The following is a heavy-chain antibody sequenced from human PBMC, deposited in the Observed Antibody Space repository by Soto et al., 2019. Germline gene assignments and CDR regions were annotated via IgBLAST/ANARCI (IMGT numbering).Heavy chain of an antibody. Sequence: GGSLRLSCSASGFTFSSYAMHWVRQAPGKGLEYVSAISSNGGSTYYADSVKGRFTISRDNSKNTLYLQMSSLRAEDTAAYYCVKDGMDGYYDSSSLGAFDIWGQGTMVTVSS. CDR2: ISSNGGST. V-gene: IGHV3-64D*08. D-gene: IGHD3-22*01. CDR1: GFTFSSYA. CDR3: VKDGMDGYYDSSSLGAFDI. J-gene: IGHJ3*02.